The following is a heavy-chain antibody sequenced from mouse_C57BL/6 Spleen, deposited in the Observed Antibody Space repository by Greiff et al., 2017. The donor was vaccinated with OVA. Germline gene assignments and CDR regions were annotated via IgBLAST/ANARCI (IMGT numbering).Heavy chain of an antibody. CDR1: GYTFTSYW. CDR2: IDPSDSYT. Sequence: QVQLQQPGAELVMPGASVKLSCKASGYTFTSYWMHWVKQRPGQGLEWIGEIDPSDSYTNYNQKFKGKSTLTVDKSPSTAYMQLSSLTSEDSAVYYCARVKGAMDYWGQGTSVTVSS. J-gene: IGHJ4*01. V-gene: IGHV1-69*01. CDR3: ARVKGAMDY. D-gene: IGHD3-3*01.